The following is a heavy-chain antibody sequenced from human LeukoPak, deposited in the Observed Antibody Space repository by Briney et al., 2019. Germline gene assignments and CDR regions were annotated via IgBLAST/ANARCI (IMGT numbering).Heavy chain of an antibody. CDR2: INHSGST. Sequence: SETLSLTCAVYGGSFSGYYWSWIRQPPGKRLEWIGEINHSGSTNYNPSLKSRVTISVDTSKNQFSLKLSSVTAADTAVYYCARRPSFMVRGVIIRYYFDYWGQGTLVTVSS. V-gene: IGHV4-34*01. CDR1: GGSFSGYY. D-gene: IGHD3-10*01. J-gene: IGHJ4*02. CDR3: ARRPSFMVRGVIIRYYFDY.